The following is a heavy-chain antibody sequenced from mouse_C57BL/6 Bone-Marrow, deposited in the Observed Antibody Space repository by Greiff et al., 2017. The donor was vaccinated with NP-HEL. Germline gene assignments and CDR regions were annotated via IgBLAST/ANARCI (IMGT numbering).Heavy chain of an antibody. V-gene: IGHV5-4*01. CDR1: GFTFSSYA. Sequence: EVHLVESGGGLVKPGGSLKLSCAASGFTFSSYAMSWVRQTPEKRLEWVATISDGGSYTYYPDNVKGRFTISRDNAKNNLYLQMSHLKSEDTAMYYCARDDYYGRDYWGQGTTLTVSS. J-gene: IGHJ2*01. CDR3: ARDDYYGRDY. CDR2: ISDGGSYT. D-gene: IGHD1-1*01.